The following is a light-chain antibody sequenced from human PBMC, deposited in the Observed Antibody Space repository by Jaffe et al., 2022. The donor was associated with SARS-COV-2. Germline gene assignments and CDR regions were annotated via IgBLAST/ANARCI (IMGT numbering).Light chain of an antibody. CDR1: QSIRSQ. J-gene: IGKJ4*01. Sequence: DIQMTQSPASLSASVGDRVTITCRASQSIRSQLNWYQQEPGEAPKLLIYGASSLRSGVPSRFSGSGYGTDFTLTISSLQPEDFADYYCQQTFAISVTFGGGTKVEIK. CDR3: QQTFAISVT. V-gene: IGKV1-39*01. CDR2: GAS.